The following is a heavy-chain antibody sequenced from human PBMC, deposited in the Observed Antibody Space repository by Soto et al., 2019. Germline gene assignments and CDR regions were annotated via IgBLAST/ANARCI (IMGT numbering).Heavy chain of an antibody. CDR2: INAYNGNT. CDR1: GYTFTSYG. J-gene: IGHJ6*02. CDR3: AREGMDPYYYYGMDV. Sequence: ASVKVSCKASGYTFTSYGISWVRQAPGQGLEWMGWINAYNGNTNYAQKLQGRVTMTTDTSTSTAYMELRSLRSDDTAVYYCAREGMDPYYYYGMDVWGQGTTVTVSS. D-gene: IGHD6-13*01. V-gene: IGHV1-18*01.